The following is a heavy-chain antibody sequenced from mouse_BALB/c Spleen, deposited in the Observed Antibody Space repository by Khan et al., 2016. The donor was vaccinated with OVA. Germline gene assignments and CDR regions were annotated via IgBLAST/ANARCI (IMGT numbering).Heavy chain of an antibody. D-gene: IGHD2-10*01. CDR2: INTYTGEP. V-gene: IGHV9-3-1*01. J-gene: IGHJ4*01. CDR3: ARPPYFSYTRDH. Sequence: QIQLVQSGPELKKPGETVKISCKASGYTFTNYGMNWVKQSPGKALKWMGWINTYTGEPTYADDFKGRFAFSLDTSASTAYLQINNLKSEDTATYFCARPPYFSYTRDHWGQGTSVTVSS. CDR1: GYTFTNYG.